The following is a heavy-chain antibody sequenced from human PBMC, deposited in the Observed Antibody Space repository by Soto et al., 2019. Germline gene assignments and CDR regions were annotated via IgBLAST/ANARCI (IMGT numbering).Heavy chain of an antibody. V-gene: IGHV4-59*01. CDR2: IYNSGST. Sequence: SETLSLTCTVSGGSISNYYWSWIRQSPGKGLEWLGYIYNSGSTNTNPSLQSRATISMDTSKNQLSLKLSSVTAADTAVYYCARARITMVREVIKYNMDVWGQGTTVTVSS. CDR3: ARARITMVREVIKYNMDV. J-gene: IGHJ6*02. D-gene: IGHD3-10*01. CDR1: GGSISNYY.